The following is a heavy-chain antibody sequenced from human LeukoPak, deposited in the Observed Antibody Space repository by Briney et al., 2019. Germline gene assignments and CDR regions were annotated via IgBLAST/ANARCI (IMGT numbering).Heavy chain of an antibody. CDR3: ARDNGYYYYGMDV. CDR2: ISSSGSTI. J-gene: IGHJ6*04. V-gene: IGHV3-48*04. CDR1: GFTFSTCT. Sequence: GGSLRLSCAASGFTFSTCTMNWVRQAPGKGLEWVSYISSSGSTIYYADSVKGRFTISRDNAKNSLYLQMNSLRAEDTAVYYCARDNGYYYYGMDVWGKGTTVTVSS.